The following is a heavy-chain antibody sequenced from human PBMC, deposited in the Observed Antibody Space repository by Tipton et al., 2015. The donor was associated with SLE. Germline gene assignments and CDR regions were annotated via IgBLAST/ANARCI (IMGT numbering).Heavy chain of an antibody. J-gene: IGHJ4*02. CDR1: GGSISPNW. V-gene: IGHV4-59*01. CDR2: IYYRGNT. Sequence: TLSLTCTVSGGSISPNWWSWIRQPPGKGLEWIGYIYYRGNTNYNPSLKSRVTISVDTSKNQFSLKMTSVTAADTAVYYCARGETANFDYWGQGTLVTVSS. CDR3: ARGETANFDY. D-gene: IGHD1-14*01.